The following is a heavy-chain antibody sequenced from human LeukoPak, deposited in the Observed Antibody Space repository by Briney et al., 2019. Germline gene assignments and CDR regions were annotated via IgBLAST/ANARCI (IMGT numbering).Heavy chain of an antibody. D-gene: IGHD6-13*01. J-gene: IGHJ4*02. Sequence: GRSLRLSCAASGFTFSSYAMHWVRQAPGKGLEWVAVISYDGSNKYYADSVKGRFTISRDNSKNTLYLQMNSLRAEDTAVYYCARDRPGQQLVHRYFDYWGQGTLVTVSS. V-gene: IGHV3-30-3*01. CDR2: ISYDGSNK. CDR3: ARDRPGQQLVHRYFDY. CDR1: GFTFSSYA.